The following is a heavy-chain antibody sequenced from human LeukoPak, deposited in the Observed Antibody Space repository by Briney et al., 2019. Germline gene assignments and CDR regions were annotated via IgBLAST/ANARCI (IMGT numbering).Heavy chain of an antibody. CDR1: GFTFSSYG. J-gene: IGHJ4*02. V-gene: IGHV3-30*02. D-gene: IGHD3-22*01. Sequence: GGSLGLSCAASGFTFSSYGMHWVRQAPGKGLEWVAFIRYDGSNKYYADSVKGRFTISRDNSKNTLYLQMNSLRAEDTAVYYCAKDFYDSSGYSSPTDYWGQGTLVTVSS. CDR3: AKDFYDSSGYSSPTDY. CDR2: IRYDGSNK.